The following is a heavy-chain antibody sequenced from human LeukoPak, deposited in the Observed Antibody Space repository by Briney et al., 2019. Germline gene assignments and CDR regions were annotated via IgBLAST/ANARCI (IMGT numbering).Heavy chain of an antibody. CDR2: IYYSVST. D-gene: IGHD3-3*01. Sequence: RTSETLSLTCTVSGGSISSSSYYWGWIRQPPGKGLEWIGSIYYSVSTYYNPSLKSRVTISVDTSKNQFSLKLSSVTAADTAVYYCARARGDFWSGYYPIDYWGQGTLVTVSS. CDR1: GGSISSSSYY. V-gene: IGHV4-39*01. CDR3: ARARGDFWSGYYPIDY. J-gene: IGHJ4*02.